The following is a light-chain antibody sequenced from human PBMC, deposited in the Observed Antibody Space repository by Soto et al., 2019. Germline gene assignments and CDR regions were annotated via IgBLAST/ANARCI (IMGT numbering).Light chain of an antibody. J-gene: IGKJ1*01. Sequence: EIVLTQSPGTLSLSPGESATLSCRASQSVGRNYLAWYQQKPGQAPRLLIYGASSRATGIPDRFSGSGSGTEFTLTISSLQSEDFAVYYCQQYNNWPTFGQGTKVDIK. CDR2: GAS. CDR1: QSVGRN. V-gene: IGKV3D-15*01. CDR3: QQYNNWPT.